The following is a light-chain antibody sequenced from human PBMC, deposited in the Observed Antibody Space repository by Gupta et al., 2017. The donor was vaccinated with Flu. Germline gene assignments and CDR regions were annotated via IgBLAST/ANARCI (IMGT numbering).Light chain of an antibody. J-gene: IGLJ1*01. V-gene: IGLV2-14*01. CDR2: DVT. Sequence: QSALTQPAPVSGSPGQSITISCTGTSSDVGRSDSVSWYQQHPDKAPKLIIYDVTNRPSGVSGRFSGSKSGNTASLTISGLQPEDETDYYCSSYTSGSTFYVFGTGTKLTVL. CDR1: SSDVGRSDS. CDR3: SSYTSGSTFYV.